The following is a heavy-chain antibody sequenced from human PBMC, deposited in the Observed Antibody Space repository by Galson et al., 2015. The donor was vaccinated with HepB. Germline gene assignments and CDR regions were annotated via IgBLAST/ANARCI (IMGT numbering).Heavy chain of an antibody. CDR2: IRSKANSYAT. D-gene: IGHD6-19*01. V-gene: IGHV3-73*01. J-gene: IGHJ4*02. CDR3: TRRGDSGWYGKEDY. Sequence: SLRLSCAASGFTFSGSAIHWVRQASGKGLEWIGRIRSKANSYATGYDASVKGRFTISRDDSKNTAYLQMNSLKTEDTAVYYCTRRGDSGWYGKEDYWGQGTLVTVPS. CDR1: GFTFSGSA.